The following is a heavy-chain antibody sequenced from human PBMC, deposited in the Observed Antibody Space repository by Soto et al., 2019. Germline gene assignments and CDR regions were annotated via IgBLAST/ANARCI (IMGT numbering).Heavy chain of an antibody. V-gene: IGHV3-9*01. CDR1: GFTFDDYA. CDR3: AKDAAPSSSWSDY. CDR2: ISWNSGNI. D-gene: IGHD6-13*01. Sequence: PGGSLRLSCAASGFTFDDYAMHWVRQAPGKGLEWVSGISWNSGNIGYADSVKGRFTVSRDNAKNSLYLQMNSLRAEDTALYFCAKDAAPSSSWSDYWGQGTLVTVSS. J-gene: IGHJ4*02.